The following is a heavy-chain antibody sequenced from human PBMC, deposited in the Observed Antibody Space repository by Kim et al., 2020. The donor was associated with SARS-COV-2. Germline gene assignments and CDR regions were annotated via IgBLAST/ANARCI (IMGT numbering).Heavy chain of an antibody. D-gene: IGHD1-26*01. Sequence: GGSLRLSCAASGFTFSSYWMSWVRQAPGKGLEWVANIKENGGEKHYVDSVKGRFTISRDIAKNSMYLQMNSLRAEDTAVYYCARDLHGAPAHWGQGALVIVSS. CDR2: IKENGGEK. J-gene: IGHJ4*02. V-gene: IGHV3-7*03. CDR3: ARDLHGAPAH. CDR1: GFTFSSYW.